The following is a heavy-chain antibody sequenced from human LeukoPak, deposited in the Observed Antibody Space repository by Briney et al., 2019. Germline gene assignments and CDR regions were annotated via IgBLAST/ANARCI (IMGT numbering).Heavy chain of an antibody. CDR1: GFTFSRYG. Sequence: GGSLRLSCAASGFTFSRYGMHWVRQAPGKGLEWVTDIWYDGSQKYYAHSVKGRLTISRDNSKNTLYQQQHRLRAEDTALLYCARVWSDGSGGYYPEYWGEGALVAVSS. CDR2: IWYDGSQK. CDR3: ARVWSDGSGGYYPEY. J-gene: IGHJ4*02. D-gene: IGHD3-10*01. V-gene: IGHV3-33*01.